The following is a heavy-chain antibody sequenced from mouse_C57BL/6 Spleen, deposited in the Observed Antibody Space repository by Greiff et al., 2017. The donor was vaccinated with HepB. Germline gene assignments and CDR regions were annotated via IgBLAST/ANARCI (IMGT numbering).Heavy chain of an antibody. CDR2: ISYDGSN. D-gene: IGHD1-1*01. CDR1: GYSITSGYY. V-gene: IGHV3-6*01. J-gene: IGHJ2*01. CDR3: ARGGYYYGSNFDY. Sequence: EVHLVESGPGLVKPSQSLSLTCSVTGYSITSGYYWNWILQFPGNKLEWMGYISYDGSNNYNPSLKNRISITRDTSKNQFFLKLNSVTTEDTATYYCARGGYYYGSNFDYWGQGTTLTVSS.